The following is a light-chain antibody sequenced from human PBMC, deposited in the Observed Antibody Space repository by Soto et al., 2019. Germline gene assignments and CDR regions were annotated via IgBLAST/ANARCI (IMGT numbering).Light chain of an antibody. CDR3: AAWDDSLNGV. CDR2: SNN. Sequence: QSVLTQPPSASGTPGQRVTISCSGSSSNIGSNTVNWYQQLPGTAPKLLIYSNNQRPSGVPDRFSGSKSGTSASLAISGLQSEDEADYYCAAWDDSLNGVSGTGTKVTVL. CDR1: SSNIGSNT. J-gene: IGLJ1*01. V-gene: IGLV1-44*01.